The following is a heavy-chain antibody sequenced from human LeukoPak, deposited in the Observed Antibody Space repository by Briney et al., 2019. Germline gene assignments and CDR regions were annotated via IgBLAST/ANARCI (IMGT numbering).Heavy chain of an antibody. D-gene: IGHD3-22*01. CDR3: ARVGSERSGYYYPPRY. J-gene: IGHJ4*02. V-gene: IGHV3-23*01. CDR1: GFTFSSYA. Sequence: GGSLRLSCAASGFTFSSYAMSWVRQAPGKGLEWVSAISGSGGSTYYADSVKGRFTISRDNSKNTLYLQMNSLRAEDTAVYYCARVGSERSGYYYPPRYWGQGTLVTVSS. CDR2: ISGSGGST.